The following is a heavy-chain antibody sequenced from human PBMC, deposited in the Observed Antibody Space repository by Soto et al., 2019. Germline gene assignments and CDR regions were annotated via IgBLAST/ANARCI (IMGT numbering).Heavy chain of an antibody. V-gene: IGHV4-34*01. Sequence: QVQLQQWGAGLLKPSETLSLTCAVYGGSFSGYYWSWIRQPPGKGLEWIGEINHSGSTNYNPSLKSRFTISVDTSKNQFSLKLSSVTAADTAVYYCASSRSYDQNDYWGQGTLVTVSS. CDR1: GGSFSGYY. D-gene: IGHD5-18*01. J-gene: IGHJ4*02. CDR3: ASSRSYDQNDY. CDR2: INHSGST.